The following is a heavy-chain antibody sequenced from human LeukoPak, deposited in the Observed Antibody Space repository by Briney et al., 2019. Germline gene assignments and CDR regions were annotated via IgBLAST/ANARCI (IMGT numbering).Heavy chain of an antibody. Sequence: QPGGSLRLSCSASGFTFKSYAMHWVRQAPGKGLEYVSSINTNGANTYYADSVKGRFTISRDNSKNTLYLQMNNLGVEDTAVYYCARDRLNRADCGSDCYSAVFDYWGQGVLVTVSS. CDR1: GFTFKSYA. J-gene: IGHJ4*02. CDR2: INTNGANT. V-gene: IGHV3-64*04. CDR3: ARDRLNRADCGSDCYSAVFDY. D-gene: IGHD2-21*02.